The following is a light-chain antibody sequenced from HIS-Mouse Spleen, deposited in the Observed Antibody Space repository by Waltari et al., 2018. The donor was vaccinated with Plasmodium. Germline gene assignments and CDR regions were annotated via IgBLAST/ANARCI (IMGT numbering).Light chain of an antibody. CDR3: QQYNNWSFT. CDR2: GAS. Sequence: EIVMTQSPATLSVSPGERATLSCRASQSVSSNLAWYQQKHGQAPRLLIYGASTRAAGIPARFSGSGSGTEFTITISSLQSEDFAVYYWQQYNNWSFTFGPGTKVDIK. CDR1: QSVSSN. V-gene: IGKV3-15*01. J-gene: IGKJ3*01.